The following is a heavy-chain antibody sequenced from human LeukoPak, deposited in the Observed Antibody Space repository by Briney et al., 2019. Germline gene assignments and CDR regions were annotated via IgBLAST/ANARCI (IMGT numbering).Heavy chain of an antibody. CDR1: GGSISSGGYS. Sequence: KPSQTLSLTCAVSGGSISSGGYSWSWIRQPPGKGLEWIGYIYHSGSTYYNPSLKSRVTISVDRSKNQFSLKLSSVTAADTAVYHCARVHYDFWSGYSNYFDYWGQGTLGTVSS. V-gene: IGHV4-30-2*01. J-gene: IGHJ4*02. D-gene: IGHD3-3*01. CDR3: ARVHYDFWSGYSNYFDY. CDR2: IYHSGST.